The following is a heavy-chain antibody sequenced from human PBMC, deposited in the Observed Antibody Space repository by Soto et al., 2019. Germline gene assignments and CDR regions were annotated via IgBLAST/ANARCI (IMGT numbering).Heavy chain of an antibody. CDR3: ARCRGWYGQCYFDC. CDR1: GFIVSSSY. V-gene: IGHV3-53*02. Sequence: DVQLVETGGGLIQPGGSLRLSCAASGFIVSSSYMSWVRQAPGKGLEWVSVLYSDGRTYYADSVKGRFTISRDNSKNKLYLQMNSLSAEDTAVYYCARCRGWYGQCYFDCWGQGTLVTVSS. D-gene: IGHD6-19*01. CDR2: LYSDGRT. J-gene: IGHJ4*02.